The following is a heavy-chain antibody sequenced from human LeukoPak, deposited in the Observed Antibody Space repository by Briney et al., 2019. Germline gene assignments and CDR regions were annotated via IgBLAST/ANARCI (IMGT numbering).Heavy chain of an antibody. CDR1: GFTFSNYT. CDR2: ISSNGGST. Sequence: GGSLRLSCSASGFTFSNYTMHWVRQAPGKGLEYVSSISSNGGSTYYAESVKGRFTISRDNAKNSLYLQMNGLRAEDTALYYCARDDRYYGSGSYRHYFDYWGQGTLVTVSS. CDR3: ARDDRYYGSGSYRHYFDY. V-gene: IGHV3-64*04. J-gene: IGHJ4*02. D-gene: IGHD3-10*01.